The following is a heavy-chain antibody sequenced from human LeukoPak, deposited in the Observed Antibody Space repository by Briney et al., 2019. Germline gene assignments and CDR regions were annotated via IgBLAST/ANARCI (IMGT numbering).Heavy chain of an antibody. CDR2: ISSSSSYT. J-gene: IGHJ4*02. CDR3: ARSLLWFGENYLDY. D-gene: IGHD3-10*01. Sequence: GGSLRLSCAASGFTFSDYYMSWIRQAPGKGLEWVSCISSSSSYTNYADSVKGRFTISRDNAKNSLYLQMNSLRAEDTAVYYCARSLLWFGENYLDYWGQGTLVTVSS. V-gene: IGHV3-11*06. CDR1: GFTFSDYY.